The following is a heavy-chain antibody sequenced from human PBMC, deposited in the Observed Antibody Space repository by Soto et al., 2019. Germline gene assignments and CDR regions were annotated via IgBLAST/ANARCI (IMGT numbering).Heavy chain of an antibody. J-gene: IGHJ6*02. CDR2: IKQDGSEK. Sequence: GESLKISCAASGFTFSSYWMTWVRQAPGKGLEWVANIKQDGSEKYYVDSVKGRFTISRDNAKNSLYLQMNSLRAEDSAVYYCAREYAFLEWLLKENYDYYGMDVWGQGTTVTVS. CDR1: GFTFSSYW. CDR3: AREYAFLEWLLKENYDYYGMDV. V-gene: IGHV3-7*01. D-gene: IGHD3-3*02.